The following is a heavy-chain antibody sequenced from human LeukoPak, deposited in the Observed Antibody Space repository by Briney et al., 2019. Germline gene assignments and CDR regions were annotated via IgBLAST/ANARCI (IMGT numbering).Heavy chain of an antibody. CDR3: ARGPRAAADDY. Sequence: ASVKVSCKASGYTFTNYAINWGRQAPGQRPEWIGWINAGNGNTKYSQKFQGRVTITRDTSASTAYMELSSLTSEDSGIYYCARGPRAAADDYWGQGTLVTVSS. CDR1: GYTFTNYA. J-gene: IGHJ4*02. V-gene: IGHV1-3*01. CDR2: INAGNGNT. D-gene: IGHD6-13*01.